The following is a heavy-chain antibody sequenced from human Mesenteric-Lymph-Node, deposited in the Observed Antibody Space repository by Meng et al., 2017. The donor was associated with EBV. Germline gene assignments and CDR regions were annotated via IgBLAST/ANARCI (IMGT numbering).Heavy chain of an antibody. V-gene: IGHV4-61*08. CDR1: GVYVRGHAYY. Sequence: QVHLQVSVQGLVRPSEPLSLICTVSGVYVRGHAYYWSWSRQSPGKGLEWIGFIFDIGSGRANYNPSLKRRVTISVDPSKSQFFLNLTSVTAADTAVYYCARLRGGYYYEDSGFDYWGQGTRVTVSS. CDR3: ARLRGGYYYEDSGFDY. D-gene: IGHD3-10*01. CDR2: IFDIGSGRA. J-gene: IGHJ4*02.